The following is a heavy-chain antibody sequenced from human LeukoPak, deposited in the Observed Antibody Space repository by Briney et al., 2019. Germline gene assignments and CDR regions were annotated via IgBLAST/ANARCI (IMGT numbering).Heavy chain of an antibody. V-gene: IGHV4-59*12. Sequence: SETLSLTCTVSGGSISSYYWSWIRQPPGKGLEWIGYIYYSGSTNYNPSLKSRVTISVDTSKNQFSLKLSSVTAADTAVYYCARDFKTYYYYGMDVWGQGTTVTVSS. CDR2: IYYSGST. CDR3: ARDFKTYYYYGMDV. J-gene: IGHJ6*02. CDR1: GGSISSYY.